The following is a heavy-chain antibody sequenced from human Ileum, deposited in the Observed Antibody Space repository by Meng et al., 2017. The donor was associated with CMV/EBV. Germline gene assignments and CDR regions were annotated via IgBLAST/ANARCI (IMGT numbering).Heavy chain of an antibody. Sequence: SGFTFTAPYMGWIRRAPGKGLQWIGRSRNKANSFTTEYAASVKDRFTISRDNAKNSLYLQMNSLKTEDTAVYYCVTSYNGGFRHFDDWGQGTLVTAPQ. CDR2: SRNKANSFTT. J-gene: IGHJ4*02. CDR3: VTSYNGGFRHFDD. V-gene: IGHV3-72*01. D-gene: IGHD5-24*01. CDR1: GFTFTAPY.